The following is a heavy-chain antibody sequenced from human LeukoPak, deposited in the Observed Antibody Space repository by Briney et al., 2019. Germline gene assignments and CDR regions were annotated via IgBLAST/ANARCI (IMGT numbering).Heavy chain of an antibody. CDR2: IYYSGST. CDR1: GGSISSGGYY. CDR3: ARSFGDYEGNWFDP. D-gene: IGHD4-17*01. J-gene: IGHJ5*02. V-gene: IGHV4-31*03. Sequence: SETLSLTCTVSGGSISSGGYYWSWIRQHPGKGLEWIGYIYYSGSTYHNPSLKSRVTISVDTSKNQFSLKLSSVTAADTAVYYCARSFGDYEGNWFDPWGQGTLVTVSS.